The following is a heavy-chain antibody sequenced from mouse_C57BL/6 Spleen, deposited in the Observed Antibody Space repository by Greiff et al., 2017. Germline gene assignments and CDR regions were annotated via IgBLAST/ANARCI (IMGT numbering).Heavy chain of an antibody. CDR1: GYTFTSYW. D-gene: IGHD2-4*01. J-gene: IGHJ3*01. V-gene: IGHV1-61*01. CDR3: ARGITTEFAY. Sequence: QVQLQQPGAELVRPGSSVKLSCKASGYTFTSYWLDWVKQRPGQGLDWIGNIYPSDSETHYNQKFKDKATLTVDKSSSTAYMQLSSLTSEDSAVYYCARGITTEFAYWGQGTLVTVSA. CDR2: IYPSDSET.